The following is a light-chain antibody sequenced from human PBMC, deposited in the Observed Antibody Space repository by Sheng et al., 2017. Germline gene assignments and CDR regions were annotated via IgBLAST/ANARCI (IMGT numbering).Light chain of an antibody. CDR1: QSLFSSPSDKNY. J-gene: IGKJ2*01. V-gene: IGKV4-1*01. CDR3: QQYYSTPPVA. CDR2: WAS. Sequence: DIVMTQSQDTLSVSLGERATINCKSSQSLFSSPSDKNYLAWYQHRPGQPPKLLIYWASTRAFGVPDRFSGSGSGTDFTLTISSLQAEDVAVYYCQQYYSTPPVAFGQGTKAGDQT.